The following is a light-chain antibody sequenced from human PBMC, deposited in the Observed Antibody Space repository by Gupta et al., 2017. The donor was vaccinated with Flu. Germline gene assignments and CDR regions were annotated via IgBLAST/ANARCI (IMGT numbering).Light chain of an antibody. V-gene: IGLV6-57*01. J-gene: IGLJ3*02. CDR1: SGSIASNY. Sequence: NFMLTQPHSVSESPGTTVTISCTRSSGSIASNYVQWYQQRPGSSPTTVIYEDNQRPSGVPDRFSGSIDYSSTSASLTISGLKTEDEADYYCQSYDTNNHWVFGGGSKLTVL. CDR2: EDN. CDR3: QSYDTNNHWV.